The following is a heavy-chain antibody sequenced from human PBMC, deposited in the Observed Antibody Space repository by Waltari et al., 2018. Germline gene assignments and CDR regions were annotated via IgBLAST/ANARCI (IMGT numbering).Heavy chain of an antibody. D-gene: IGHD2-15*01. V-gene: IGHV4-38-2*02. CDR1: GYSISRGYH. CDR3: VRDLAGEAEYSLGY. CDR2: IYHSGTT. J-gene: IGHJ4*02. Sequence: QVQLQESGPGLVKPWETLSLTCSVSGYSISRGYHWGWIRQPPGKGLEWIASIYHSGTTYYNPSLKSRVTISVDTSKNQFSLKLSSVTAPDTAVYYCVRDLAGEAEYSLGYWGQGTLVTVSS.